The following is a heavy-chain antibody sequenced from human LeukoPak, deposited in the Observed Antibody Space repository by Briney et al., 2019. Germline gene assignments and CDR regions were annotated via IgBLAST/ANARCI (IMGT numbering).Heavy chain of an antibody. Sequence: PSETLSLTCTVSGGSISSSSYYWGCIRQPPGKGLEWIGSINYSGSTYYNPSLKSRVTISVDTSKNQFSLNLSSVTAADTAVYYCARRRAGENWFDPWGQGTLVTVSS. CDR1: GGSISSSSYY. CDR2: INYSGST. V-gene: IGHV4-39*01. J-gene: IGHJ5*02. CDR3: ARRRAGENWFDP.